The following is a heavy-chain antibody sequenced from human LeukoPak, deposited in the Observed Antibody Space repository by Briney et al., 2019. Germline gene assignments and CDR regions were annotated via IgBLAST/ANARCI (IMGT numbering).Heavy chain of an antibody. CDR2: INPSGGSS. CDR1: GGTFSSYA. J-gene: IGHJ4*02. Sequence: ASVKVSCKASGGTFSSYAIDWMRQAPGQGLEWMGIINPSGGSSSSPQKFQGRVTMTTDTSTSTVYMELSSLRSEDTAVYYCAGSSGSYSNFDYWGQGTLVTVSS. CDR3: AGSSGSYSNFDY. D-gene: IGHD1-26*01. V-gene: IGHV1-46*01.